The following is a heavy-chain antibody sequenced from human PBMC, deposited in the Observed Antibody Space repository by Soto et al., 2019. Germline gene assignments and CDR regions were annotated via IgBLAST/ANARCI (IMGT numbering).Heavy chain of an antibody. CDR3: AMVDVCVTPSPQDV. D-gene: IGHD2-8*01. CDR1: GYTFTRYG. J-gene: IGHJ6*02. V-gene: IGHV1-18*01. Sequence: QVQLVQSGAEVKNPGASVKVSCKASGYTFTRYGIGWARQAPGQGLEWMGWINTYNGNTNYAQNVQGRVTLTTDTSTITASMGLRSLRSNDTAIYYWAMVDVCVTPSPQDVWGQGTTVIVSS. CDR2: INTYNGNT.